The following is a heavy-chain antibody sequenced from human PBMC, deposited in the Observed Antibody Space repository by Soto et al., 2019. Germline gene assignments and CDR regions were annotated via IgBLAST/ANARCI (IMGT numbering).Heavy chain of an antibody. CDR1: GFTFSSYW. V-gene: IGHV3-74*01. CDR3: ARVPTGKFGVWNY. D-gene: IGHD2-21*01. J-gene: IGHJ4*02. Sequence: EEQLVESGGGLVQPGGSLRLSCAASGFTFSSYWMHWVRQAPGKGLVWVSRINPGGSITAYADSVKGRFTISRDNAKNTLYLQMNSLRGDETAVYYCARVPTGKFGVWNYWGQGTLGTVSS. CDR2: INPGGSIT.